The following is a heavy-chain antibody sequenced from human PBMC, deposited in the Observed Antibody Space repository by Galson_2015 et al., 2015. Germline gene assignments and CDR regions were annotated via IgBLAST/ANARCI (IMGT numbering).Heavy chain of an antibody. Sequence: SLRLSCAASGFTFSDHYMDWVRQAPGKGLEWVGRTRNKANSYTTEYAASVKGRFTISRDDSKNSLYLQMNSLKTEDTAVYYCARVLVYYDSSGYSHYYGMDVWGQGTTVTVSS. V-gene: IGHV3-72*01. D-gene: IGHD3-22*01. CDR3: ARVLVYYDSSGYSHYYGMDV. J-gene: IGHJ6*02. CDR2: TRNKANSYTT. CDR1: GFTFSDHY.